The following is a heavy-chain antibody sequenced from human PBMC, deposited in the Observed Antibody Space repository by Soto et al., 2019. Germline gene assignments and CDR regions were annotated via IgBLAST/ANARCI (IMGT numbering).Heavy chain of an antibody. D-gene: IGHD1-26*01. CDR2: MNPNSGNT. CDR3: AGEKVGTTGIDF. V-gene: IGHV1-8*01. J-gene: IGHJ4*02. CDR1: GYTFTGYD. Sequence: QAQLVQSGAEVKKPGASVKVSCKASGYTFTGYDINWVRQATGQGLEWMGWMNPNSGNTGYAQNCQGRVTMTRDKSITTAYMELTSLRDYDSAVYYCAGEKVGTTGIDFWGQGTLVTVSS.